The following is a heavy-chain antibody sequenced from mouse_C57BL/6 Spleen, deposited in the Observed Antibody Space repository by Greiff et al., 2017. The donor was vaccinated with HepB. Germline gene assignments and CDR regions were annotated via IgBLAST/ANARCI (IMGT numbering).Heavy chain of an antibody. CDR3: ARDTTVVVHWYFDV. Sequence: VQLQQSGPELVKPGASVKISCKASGYAFSSSWMNWVKQRPGKGLEWIGRIYPGDGDTNYNGKFKGKATLTADKSSSTAYMQLSSLTSEDSAVYFCARDTTVVVHWYFDVWGTGTTVTVSS. CDR2: IYPGDGDT. V-gene: IGHV1-82*01. D-gene: IGHD1-1*01. J-gene: IGHJ1*03. CDR1: GYAFSSSW.